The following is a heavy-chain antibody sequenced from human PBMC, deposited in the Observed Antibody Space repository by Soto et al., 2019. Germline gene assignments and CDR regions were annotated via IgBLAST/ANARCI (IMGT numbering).Heavy chain of an antibody. CDR2: ISSSGSTR. Sequence: GGSLRLSCAASGFTFSSYEMNWVRQAPGKGLEWVSYISSSGSTRYFADSVKGRFTISRDNAKNSLYLQMNSLRAEDTAVYYCARGYGGNSRYHFDYWGQGTLVTVSS. V-gene: IGHV3-48*03. D-gene: IGHD2-21*02. CDR3: ARGYGGNSRYHFDY. J-gene: IGHJ4*02. CDR1: GFTFSSYE.